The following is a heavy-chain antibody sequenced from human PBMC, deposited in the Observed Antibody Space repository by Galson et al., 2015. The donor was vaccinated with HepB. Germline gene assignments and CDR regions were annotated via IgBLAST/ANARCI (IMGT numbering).Heavy chain of an antibody. J-gene: IGHJ6*02. CDR1: GYTFTNYW. V-gene: IGHV5-51*01. Sequence: QSGAEVKKPGESLKISCEGSGYTFTNYWIGWVRQMPGKGLEWMGTIYPGDSETRYSPSSQGQVTISADKSISTAYLQWSSLKASDTAMYYCARRETGTGVFKYYSGMDVRGQGTRVTVSS. D-gene: IGHD3-10*01. CDR2: IYPGDSET. CDR3: ARRETGTGVFKYYSGMDV.